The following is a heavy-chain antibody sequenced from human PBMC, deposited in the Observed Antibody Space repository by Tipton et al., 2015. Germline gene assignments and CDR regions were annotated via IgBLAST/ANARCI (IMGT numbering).Heavy chain of an antibody. Sequence: QLVQSGAEVKKPGASVKVSCKASEYTFTSYDINWVRQATGQGLEWMGWMNPNSGNTGYARKFQGRVTMTRNTSIDTAYLELYSLTSEDTGMYYCARGGLTENYSMKWFGPWGQGPLVTVSS. CDR1: EYTFTSYD. CDR3: ARGGLTENYSMKWFGP. CDR2: MNPNSGNT. D-gene: IGHD3-10*01. V-gene: IGHV1-8*01. J-gene: IGHJ5*02.